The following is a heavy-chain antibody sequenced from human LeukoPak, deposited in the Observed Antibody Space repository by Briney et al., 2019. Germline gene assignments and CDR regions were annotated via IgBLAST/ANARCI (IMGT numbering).Heavy chain of an antibody. Sequence: GGSLRLSCVASGFTFSSSGMHWVRQAPGKGLEWVAVISYDGSNKYYADSVKGRFTFSRDNSKNTLYLQMNSLRAEDTAVYYCAKEYCSNSVCHSLDYWGQGTLVTVSS. V-gene: IGHV3-30*18. CDR2: ISYDGSNK. CDR3: AKEYCSNSVCHSLDY. J-gene: IGHJ4*02. CDR1: GFTFSSSG. D-gene: IGHD2-8*01.